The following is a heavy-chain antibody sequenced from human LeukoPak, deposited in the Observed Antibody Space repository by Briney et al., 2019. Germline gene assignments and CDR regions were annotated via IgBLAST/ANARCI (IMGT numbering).Heavy chain of an antibody. CDR3: AKEMVRGVINVNYYYGMDV. CDR2: ISCSGGNT. CDR1: GFTFSLYF. D-gene: IGHD3-10*01. Sequence: GGTLRLSCAASGFTFSLYFMSWVRQAPGKGLEWVLDISCSGGNTYYADSVKSRFTISRNNSKNTLYLQMNSLRAEDTAVYYCAKEMVRGVINVNYYYGMDVWGQGTTVTVSS. V-gene: IGHV3-23*01. J-gene: IGHJ6*02.